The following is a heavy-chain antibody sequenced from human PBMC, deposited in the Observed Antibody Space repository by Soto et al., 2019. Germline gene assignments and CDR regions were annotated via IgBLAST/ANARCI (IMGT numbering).Heavy chain of an antibody. V-gene: IGHV3-23*01. CDR1: GFTFSNYA. Sequence: GGSLRLSCAASGFTFSNYAMSWVRQAPGKGLEWVSSISGSGGSTHYADSVKGRFTISRDNSKNTLYLQMNSLRAEDTAVYYCAKEDVGGYYYSGLWGQGTLVTVLL. J-gene: IGHJ4*02. CDR2: ISGSGGST. D-gene: IGHD1-26*01. CDR3: AKEDVGGYYYSGL.